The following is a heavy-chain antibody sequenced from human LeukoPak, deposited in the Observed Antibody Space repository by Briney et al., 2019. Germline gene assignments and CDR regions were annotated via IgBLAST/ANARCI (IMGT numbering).Heavy chain of an antibody. CDR2: ISGSGGKT. V-gene: IGHV3-23*01. CDR3: AKDVRDGYNRNYYYYYGMDV. Sequence: GGSLRLSCAASGFTLRSYAMSWVRQAPGKGLEWVSVISGSGGKTYYADSVKGRFTISRDNSKNTLYLQMNSLRAEDTAVYYCAKDVRDGYNRNYYYYYGMDVWGQGTTVTVSS. J-gene: IGHJ6*02. CDR1: GFTLRSYA. D-gene: IGHD5-24*01.